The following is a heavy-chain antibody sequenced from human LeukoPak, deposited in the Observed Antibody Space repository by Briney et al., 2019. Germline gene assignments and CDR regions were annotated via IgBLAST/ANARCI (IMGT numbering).Heavy chain of an antibody. CDR1: GFTFSSYA. Sequence: GGSLRLSCAASGFTFSSYAMSWVRQAPGKGLEWVSAISGSGGSTYYADSVKGRFTISRDNSKNTLYLQMNSLRAEDTAVYYCANHYDSSGYYYLNYWGQGTLVTASS. J-gene: IGHJ4*02. CDR3: ANHYDSSGYYYLNY. V-gene: IGHV3-23*01. CDR2: ISGSGGST. D-gene: IGHD3-22*01.